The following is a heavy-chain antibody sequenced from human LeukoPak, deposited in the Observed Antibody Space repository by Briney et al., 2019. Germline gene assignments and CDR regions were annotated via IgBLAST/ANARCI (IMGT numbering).Heavy chain of an antibody. D-gene: IGHD4-23*01. CDR2: INHSGST. Sequence: SETLSLTCTVTGYSISSGYYWSWIRQPPGKGLEWIGEINHSGSTNYNPSLKSRVTISVDTSKNQFSLKLSSVTAADTAVYYCAREFGNQIDYWGQGTLVTVSS. CDR1: GYSISSGYY. J-gene: IGHJ4*02. CDR3: AREFGNQIDY. V-gene: IGHV4-38-2*02.